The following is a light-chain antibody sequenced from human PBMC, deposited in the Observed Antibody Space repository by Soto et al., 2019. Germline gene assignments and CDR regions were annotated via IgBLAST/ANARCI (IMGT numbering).Light chain of an antibody. CDR3: QHYNSYSEA. V-gene: IGKV1-5*03. CDR2: KAS. CDR1: QSISRF. Sequence: DIQMTQSPSSLAASLGDRVTITCRASQSISRFLNWYQQKPGKAPKLLIYKASTLKSGVPSRFRGSGSGTEFTLTISSLQPDDFETYYCQHYNSYSEAFGQGTKVDIK. J-gene: IGKJ1*01.